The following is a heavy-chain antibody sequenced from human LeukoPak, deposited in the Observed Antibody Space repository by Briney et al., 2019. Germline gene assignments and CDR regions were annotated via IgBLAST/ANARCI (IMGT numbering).Heavy chain of an antibody. Sequence: GASVKVSCKASGYTFTSYGISWVRQAPGQGLEWMGWISAYNGNTNYAQKLQGRVTMTTDTSTSTAYMELRSLRSDDTAVYYCAGAHDCSSTSCYTVNDYWGQGTLVTVSS. CDR3: AGAHDCSSTSCYTVNDY. D-gene: IGHD2-2*02. CDR1: GYTFTSYG. J-gene: IGHJ4*02. CDR2: ISAYNGNT. V-gene: IGHV1-18*01.